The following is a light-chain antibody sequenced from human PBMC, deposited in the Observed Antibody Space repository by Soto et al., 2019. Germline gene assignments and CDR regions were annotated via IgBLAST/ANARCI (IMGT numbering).Light chain of an antibody. CDR1: SSNVGSYKL. CDR2: EVN. J-gene: IGLJ1*01. V-gene: IGLV2-23*02. CDR3: CSSGGSPTYV. Sequence: QSALTQPASVSGPPGQSITIYCTGTSSNVGSYKLVSWYQQHPGKAPKLMIFEVNKRPSGVSNRFSGSKSGNTASLTISGLKVEDEADYYCCSSGGSPTYVFGTGTKVTVL.